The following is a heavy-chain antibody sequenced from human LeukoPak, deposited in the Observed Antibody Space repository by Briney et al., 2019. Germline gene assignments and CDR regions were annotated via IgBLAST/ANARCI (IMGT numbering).Heavy chain of an antibody. CDR1: GGSISSGDYY. D-gene: IGHD3-22*01. CDR2: IYYSGST. J-gene: IGHJ4*02. Sequence: SQTLSLTCTVSGGSISSGDYYWSWIRQPPGKGLEWIGYIYYSGSTYYNPSLKSRVTTSVDTSKNQFSLKLSSVTAADTAVYYCARDTNPYYYDSSGRHFDYWGQGTLVTVSS. CDR3: ARDTNPYYYDSSGRHFDY. V-gene: IGHV4-30-4*08.